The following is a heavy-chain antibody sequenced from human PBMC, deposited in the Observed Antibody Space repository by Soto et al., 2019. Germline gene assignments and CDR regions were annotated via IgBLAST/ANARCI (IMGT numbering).Heavy chain of an antibody. CDR1: GFTFSNYW. Sequence: PGGSLRLSCAASGFTFSNYWMHWVRQAPGKGLVWVSHINSDGSSTNYADSVKGRFTISRDNAKNTLYLQMNSLRAEDTAVYYCARDGLNWQSGLDYWGQGTLVTVSS. J-gene: IGHJ4*02. V-gene: IGHV3-74*01. CDR3: ARDGLNWQSGLDY. D-gene: IGHD2-8*02. CDR2: INSDGSST.